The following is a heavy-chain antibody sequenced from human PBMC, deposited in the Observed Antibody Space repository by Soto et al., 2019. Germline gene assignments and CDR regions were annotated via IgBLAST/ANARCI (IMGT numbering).Heavy chain of an antibody. D-gene: IGHD3-22*01. CDR1: GVSISSGKW. V-gene: IGHV4-4*02. CDR3: ARNLFDSRGYPPEV. Sequence: QVQLQESGPGLVKPSGTLSLTCTISGVSISSGKWWSWVRQPSGEGLEWIGEIFHTGNTDYKPSLKSRVSILVDKSKNQFSLNLDSVTAADTAVYYCARNLFDSRGYPPEVWGQGILVTVSS. J-gene: IGHJ4*02. CDR2: IFHTGNT.